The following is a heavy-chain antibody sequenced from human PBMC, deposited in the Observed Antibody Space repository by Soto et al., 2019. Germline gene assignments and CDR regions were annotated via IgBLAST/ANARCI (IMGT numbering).Heavy chain of an antibody. CDR2: IIPIFGTA. V-gene: IGHV1-69*13. CDR3: AREYTAYVMDV. CDR1: GGTFSSDA. J-gene: IGHJ6*02. D-gene: IGHD1-20*01. Sequence: SVKVFGKTPGGTFSSDAISWVRQAPGQGLGWRGGIIPIFGTADYAQKFQGRVTITADESTSTAYMELSSLRSEDTAVYYCAREYTAYVMDVGGQGTTVTVSS.